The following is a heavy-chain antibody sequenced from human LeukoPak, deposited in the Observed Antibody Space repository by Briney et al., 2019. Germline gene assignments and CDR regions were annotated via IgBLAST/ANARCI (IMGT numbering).Heavy chain of an antibody. CDR1: GFTFSGSA. CDR3: TRLGAHYYGSGSAFFYFDY. J-gene: IGHJ4*02. V-gene: IGHV3-73*01. D-gene: IGHD3-10*01. CDR2: IRSKANGYAT. Sequence: GGSLKLSCAASGFTFSGSAMHWVRQASGKGLEWVGRIRSKANGYATAYAASVKGRFTISRDDSKNTAYLQMNSLKTEDTAVYYCTRLGAHYYGSGSAFFYFDYWGQGTLVTVSS.